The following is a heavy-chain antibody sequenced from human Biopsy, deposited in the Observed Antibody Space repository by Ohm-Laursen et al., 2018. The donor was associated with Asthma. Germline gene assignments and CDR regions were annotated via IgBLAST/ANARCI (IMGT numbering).Heavy chain of an antibody. CDR3: ARGPNYHGSGRAPIGMDV. D-gene: IGHD3-10*01. J-gene: IGHJ6*02. Sequence: SETLSLTCTVSGGSVSTGSYYWSWIRQPPGKGLEWLGYNLFTGRDNYNPSLKSRVTISVDTSKNQFSLRLNSVTAADTAVYYCARGPNYHGSGRAPIGMDVWGQGTTVTVSS. CDR1: GGSVSTGSYY. CDR2: NLFTGRD. V-gene: IGHV4-61*01.